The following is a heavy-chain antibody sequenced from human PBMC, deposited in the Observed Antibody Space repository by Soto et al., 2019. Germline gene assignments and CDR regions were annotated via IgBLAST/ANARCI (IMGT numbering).Heavy chain of an antibody. CDR1: GGTFSNYA. CDR2: IIPLFGTP. D-gene: IGHD1-26*01. CDR3: ARSWETVGTTTPFAY. J-gene: IGHJ4*02. V-gene: IGHV1-69*06. Sequence: QVQLVQSGAEVKKPGSSVKVSCKASGGTFSNYAINWVRQAPGQGLEWMGGIIPLFGTPNYAQKFQGRVTFTAQKSTSTAYMELRSLRSDDTAVYYCARSWETVGTTTPFAYWGQGTLVTVSS.